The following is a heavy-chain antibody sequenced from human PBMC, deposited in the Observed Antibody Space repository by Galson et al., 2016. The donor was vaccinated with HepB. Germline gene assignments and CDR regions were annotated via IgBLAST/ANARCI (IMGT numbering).Heavy chain of an antibody. CDR1: GYIFTYRY. D-gene: IGHD1-26*01. CDR2: ITPFNGHT. CDR3: SSSGGGSYPDFDY. J-gene: IGHJ4*02. Sequence: SVKVSCKASGYIFTYRYLHWVRQAPGQAPEWMGWITPFNGHTTYAQKFQDRVTITGDTSMTTAYMELNSLRSENTAMYYCSSSGGGSYPDFDYWGQGTLVTVSS. V-gene: IGHV1-45*02.